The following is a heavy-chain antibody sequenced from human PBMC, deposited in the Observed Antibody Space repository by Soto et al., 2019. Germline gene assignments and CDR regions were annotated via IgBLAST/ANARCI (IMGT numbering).Heavy chain of an antibody. CDR3: ARDRGGREYSAYFDY. V-gene: IGHV6-1*01. CDR1: GDSVSSSSVT. D-gene: IGHD3-10*01. J-gene: IGHJ4*02. CDR2: TYYRSKWYN. Sequence: SQTLSLTCAISGDSVSSSSVTWNWIRQSPSRGLEWLGRTYYRSKWYNDYAVSVKSRITINPDTSKNQFSLQLNSVTPEDTAVYYCARDRGGREYSAYFDYWGQGTLVTVSS.